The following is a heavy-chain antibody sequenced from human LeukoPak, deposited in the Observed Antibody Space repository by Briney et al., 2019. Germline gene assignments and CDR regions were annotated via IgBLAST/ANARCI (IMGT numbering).Heavy chain of an antibody. V-gene: IGHV1-18*01. Sequence: GASVKVSCKGSAYTFTSDGNSWVRQGPGQGLEWMGWISAYSGNTNYAQKLQGRVTMTTDPSTSTAYIELRSLRSDDPAVYYCARDRPLSYYDSSGYYYFVAFDIWGQGTMVTVSS. CDR3: ARDRPLSYYDSSGYYYFVAFDI. CDR2: ISAYSGNT. D-gene: IGHD3-22*01. CDR1: AYTFTSDG. J-gene: IGHJ3*02.